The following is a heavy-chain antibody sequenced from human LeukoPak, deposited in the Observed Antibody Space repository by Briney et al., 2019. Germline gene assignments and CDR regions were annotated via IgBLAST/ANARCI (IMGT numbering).Heavy chain of an antibody. Sequence: GASVKVSCKASGYTFTSYGISWVRQAPGQGLEWMGWISAYNGNTNYAQKLQGRVTMTTDTSTSTAYMELSRLRSDDTAVYYCASGSSLYYFDYWGQGTLVTVSS. CDR3: ASGSSLYYFDY. CDR1: GYTFTSYG. D-gene: IGHD1-26*01. V-gene: IGHV1-18*01. J-gene: IGHJ4*02. CDR2: ISAYNGNT.